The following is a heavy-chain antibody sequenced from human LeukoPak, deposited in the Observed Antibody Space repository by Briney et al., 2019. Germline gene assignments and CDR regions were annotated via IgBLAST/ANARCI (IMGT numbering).Heavy chain of an antibody. CDR3: ARGGSPVGATNDS. J-gene: IGHJ4*02. V-gene: IGHV4-34*01. D-gene: IGHD1-26*01. CDR2: INHSGST. CDR1: GGSFSGYY. Sequence: PSETLSLTCAVYGGSFSGYYWSWIRQPPGKGLECIGEINHSGSTNYNPSLKSRVNISVDTSTNQLSLKLSSVAAAAPAVYYCARGGSPVGATNDSWGQGTLVTVSS.